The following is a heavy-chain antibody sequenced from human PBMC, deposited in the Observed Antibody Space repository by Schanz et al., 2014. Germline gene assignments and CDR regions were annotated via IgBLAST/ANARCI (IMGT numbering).Heavy chain of an antibody. Sequence: QVQLLQFGGGVVQPGRSLRLSCAASGFTFSSYAMHWVRQAPGKGLEWVALISNDGSIKYYADSVEGRFTISRDNSRNTLYLQMNSLRTEDTAVYYCARDSRPNYDFLTAYYSIDYCGQGTLVTVSS. D-gene: IGHD3-9*01. CDR3: ARDSRPNYDFLTAYYSIDY. CDR1: GFTFSSYA. V-gene: IGHV3-30-3*01. J-gene: IGHJ4*02. CDR2: ISNDGSIK.